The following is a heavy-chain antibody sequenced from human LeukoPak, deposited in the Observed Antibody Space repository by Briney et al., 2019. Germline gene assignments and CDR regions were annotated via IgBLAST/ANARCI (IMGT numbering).Heavy chain of an antibody. CDR2: IYYSGST. J-gene: IGHJ5*02. Sequence: SQTLSLTCTVSGGSISSSSYYWGWIRQPPGKGLEWIGSIYYSGSTYYNPSLKSRGTISVDTSKNQYSQKLSSVTAADTAVYYCARPRGATVAHNWFDPWGQGTLVTVSS. D-gene: IGHD6-19*01. CDR1: GGSISSSSYY. V-gene: IGHV4-39*01. CDR3: ARPRGATVAHNWFDP.